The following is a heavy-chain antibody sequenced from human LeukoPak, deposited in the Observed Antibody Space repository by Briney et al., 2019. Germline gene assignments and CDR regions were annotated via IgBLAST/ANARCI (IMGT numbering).Heavy chain of an antibody. CDR3: ARGFNYAFDY. Sequence: PGGSLRLSCAASGFTFSSHWMYWVRQAPGKGLEWVANIKQDGSETFYVDSVKGRFTISRDNAKNSLYLQMNSLRADDTATYYCARGFNYAFDYWGQGTLVTVSS. CDR1: GFTFSSHW. CDR2: IKQDGSET. V-gene: IGHV3-7*02. D-gene: IGHD2-2*01. J-gene: IGHJ4*02.